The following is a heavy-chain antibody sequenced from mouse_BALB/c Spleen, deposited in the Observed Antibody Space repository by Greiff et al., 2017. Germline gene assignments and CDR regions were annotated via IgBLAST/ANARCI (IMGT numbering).Heavy chain of an antibody. Sequence: EVKVVESGGGLVQPGGSLRLSCATSGFTFTDYYMSWVRQPPGKALEWLGFIRNKANGYTTEYSASVKGRFTISRDNSQSILYLQMNTLRAEDSATYYCARGYYDYDGWFAYWGQGTLVTVSA. D-gene: IGHD2-4*01. J-gene: IGHJ3*01. V-gene: IGHV7-3*02. CDR1: GFTFTDYY. CDR3: ARGYYDYDGWFAY. CDR2: IRNKANGYTT.